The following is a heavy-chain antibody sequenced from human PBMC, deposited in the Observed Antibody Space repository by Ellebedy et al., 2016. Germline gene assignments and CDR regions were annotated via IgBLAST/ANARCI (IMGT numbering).Heavy chain of an antibody. J-gene: IGHJ2*01. CDR1: GGSFSGYY. Sequence: SETLSLTXAVYGGSFSGYYWSWIRQPPGKGLEWIGEINHSGSTNYNPSLKSRVTISVDTSKNQFSLKLSSVTAADTAVYYCAREEGEKCFDLWGRGTLVTVSS. CDR2: INHSGST. CDR3: AREEGEKCFDL. V-gene: IGHV4-34*01.